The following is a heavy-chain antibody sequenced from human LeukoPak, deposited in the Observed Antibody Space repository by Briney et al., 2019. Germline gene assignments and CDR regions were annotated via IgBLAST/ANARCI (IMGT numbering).Heavy chain of an antibody. J-gene: IGHJ4*02. Sequence: RGESLKISCKGSGYSFTSYWISWVRQMPGKGLEWMGRTDPSDSYTNSSPSFQGHVTISADKSISTAYLQWSSLKASDTAMYYCARRSGEYFDYWGQGTLVTVSS. V-gene: IGHV5-10-1*01. CDR3: ARRSGEYFDY. CDR1: GYSFTSYW. CDR2: TDPSDSYT. D-gene: IGHD3-10*01.